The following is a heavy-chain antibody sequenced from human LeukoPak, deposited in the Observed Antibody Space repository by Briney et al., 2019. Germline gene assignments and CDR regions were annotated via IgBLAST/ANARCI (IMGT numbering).Heavy chain of an antibody. CDR1: EFTFSSYW. V-gene: IGHV3-7*01. D-gene: IGHD6-19*01. J-gene: IGHJ5*02. CDR3: ARDLAVAGHNWFDP. CDR2: IKQDGGQI. Sequence: GSLRLSCAASEFTFSSYWMSWVRQAPGKGLEWVANIKQDGGQIYYLESVKGRFTVSRDNAKNSLYLQMNSLRAEDTAVYYCARDLAVAGHNWFDPWGQGTLVIVSS.